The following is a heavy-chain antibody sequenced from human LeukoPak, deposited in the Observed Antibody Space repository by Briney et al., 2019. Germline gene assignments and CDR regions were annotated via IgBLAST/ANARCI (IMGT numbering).Heavy chain of an antibody. Sequence: SETLSLTCTVSGGSISSYYWSWIRQPPGKGLEWIGYIYYSGSTNYNPSLKSRVTISVDTPKNQFSLKLSSVTAADTAVYYCARGPLEYSSSENWFDPWGQGTLVTVSS. V-gene: IGHV4-59*01. CDR3: ARGPLEYSSSENWFDP. CDR2: IYYSGST. D-gene: IGHD6-6*01. CDR1: GGSISSYY. J-gene: IGHJ5*02.